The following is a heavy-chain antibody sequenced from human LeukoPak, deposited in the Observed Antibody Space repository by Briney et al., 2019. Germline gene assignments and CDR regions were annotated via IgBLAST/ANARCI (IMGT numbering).Heavy chain of an antibody. J-gene: IGHJ6*03. Sequence: SVKASCKASGGTFSSYAISWVRQAPGQGLEWMGGIIPIFGTANYAQKFQGRVTITADESTSTAYMELSSLRSEDTAVYYCARDPRDYGENYYYYMDVWGKGTTVTVSS. D-gene: IGHD4-17*01. CDR3: ARDPRDYGENYYYYMDV. V-gene: IGHV1-69*01. CDR1: GGTFSSYA. CDR2: IIPIFGTA.